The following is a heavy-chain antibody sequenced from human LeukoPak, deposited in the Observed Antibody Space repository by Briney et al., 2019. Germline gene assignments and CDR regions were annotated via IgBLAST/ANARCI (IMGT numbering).Heavy chain of an antibody. CDR1: GFTFSSYA. CDR2: ISGSGGST. CDR3: AKDYYDFWIKGYFDL. J-gene: IGHJ2*01. D-gene: IGHD3-3*01. V-gene: IGHV3-23*01. Sequence: GGSLRLSCAASGFTFSSYAMSWVRQAPGKGLEWVSAISGSGGSTYYADSVKGRFTISRDNSKNTLYLQMNSLRAEDTAVYYCAKDYYDFWIKGYFDLWGRGTLVTVSS.